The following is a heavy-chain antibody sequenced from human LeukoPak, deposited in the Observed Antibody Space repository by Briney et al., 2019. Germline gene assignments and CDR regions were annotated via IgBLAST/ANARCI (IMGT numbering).Heavy chain of an antibody. Sequence: SVKVSCKASGGTFSSYAISWVRQAPGQGLEWMGGIIPIFGTANYAQKFQGRVTITTDESTSTAYMELSSPRSEDTAVYYCARDNYAGANWFDPWGQGPLVTVSS. J-gene: IGHJ5*02. CDR2: IIPIFGTA. D-gene: IGHD1-7*01. CDR3: ARDNYAGANWFDP. V-gene: IGHV1-69*05. CDR1: GGTFSSYA.